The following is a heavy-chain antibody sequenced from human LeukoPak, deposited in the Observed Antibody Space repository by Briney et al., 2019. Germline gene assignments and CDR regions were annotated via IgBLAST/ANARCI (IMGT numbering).Heavy chain of an antibody. CDR3: VKDQYYYGSGSYYNLGAFDI. V-gene: IGHV3-30*02. J-gene: IGHJ3*02. Sequence: GGSLRLSCAASGFTVSSNYMSWVRQAPGKGLEWVAFIRYDGSNKYYADSVKGRFTISRDNSKNTLYLQMNSLRAEDTAVYYCVKDQYYYGSGSYYNLGAFDIWGQGTMVTVSS. CDR1: GFTVSSNY. D-gene: IGHD3-10*01. CDR2: IRYDGSNK.